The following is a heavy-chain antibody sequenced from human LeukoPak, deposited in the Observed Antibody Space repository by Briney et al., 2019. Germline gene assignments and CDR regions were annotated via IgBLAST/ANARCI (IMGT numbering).Heavy chain of an antibody. J-gene: IGHJ6*03. Sequence: SETLSLTCAVYGGSFSGYYWSWIRQPPGKGLEWIGEINHSGSTNYNPSLKSRVTISVDTSKNQFSLKLSSVTAADTAVYYCARGGPLHEYSSSSGLGYYYYYMDVWGKGTTVTVSS. CDR2: INHSGST. V-gene: IGHV4-34*01. CDR3: ARGGPLHEYSSSSGLGYYYYYMDV. CDR1: GGSFSGYY. D-gene: IGHD6-6*01.